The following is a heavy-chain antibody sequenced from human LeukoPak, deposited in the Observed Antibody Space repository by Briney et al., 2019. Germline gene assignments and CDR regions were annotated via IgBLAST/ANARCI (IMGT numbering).Heavy chain of an antibody. CDR2: IYHSGST. V-gene: IGHV4-30-2*01. CDR3: ARAKVVPAAIRVFDAFDI. Sequence: SEALSLTCTVSGGSISSGGYCWSWIRQPPGKGLEWIGYIYHSGSTYYNPSLKSRVTISVDRSKNQFSLKLSSVTAADTAVYYCARAKVVPAAIRVFDAFDIWGQGRMVTVSS. CDR1: GGSISSGGYC. J-gene: IGHJ3*02. D-gene: IGHD2-2*02.